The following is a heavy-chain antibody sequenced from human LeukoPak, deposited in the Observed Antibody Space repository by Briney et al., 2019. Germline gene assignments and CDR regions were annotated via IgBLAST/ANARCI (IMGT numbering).Heavy chain of an antibody. Sequence: GGSLRLSCAASVFTFSSCAMSWARQAPGKGLECVSTISGSGSNTYYADSVKGRFTISRDNSRDALYLQMHSLRANDTAVYFCAKTPRGYTYVPDYWGQGTLVTVSS. CDR1: VFTFSSCA. J-gene: IGHJ4*02. CDR2: ISGSGSNT. V-gene: IGHV3-23*01. CDR3: AKTPRGYTYVPDY. D-gene: IGHD5-18*01.